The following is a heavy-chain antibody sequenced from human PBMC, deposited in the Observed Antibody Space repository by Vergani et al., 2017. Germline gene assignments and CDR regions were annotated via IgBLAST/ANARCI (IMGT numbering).Heavy chain of an antibody. J-gene: IGHJ6*03. CDR2: ISYDGSNK. CDR3: ARDGRYCSSTSCYTGFYYYYYMDV. CDR1: GITFSSYA. Sequence: QVQLVESGGGVVQPGRSLRLSCAASGITFSSYAMHWVRQAPGKGLEWVAGISYDGSNKYYADSVKGRFTISRDNSKNTLYLQMNSLRAEDTAVYYCARDGRYCSSTSCYTGFYYYYYMDVWGKXP. V-gene: IGHV3-30-3*01. D-gene: IGHD2-2*02.